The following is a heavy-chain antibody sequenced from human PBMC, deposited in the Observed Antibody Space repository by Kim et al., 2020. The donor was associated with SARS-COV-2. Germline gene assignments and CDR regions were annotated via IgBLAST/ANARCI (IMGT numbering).Heavy chain of an antibody. Sequence: YITHANSRTGRTTISRNNAKNSLYLQMNSLGAEDTAVYYCASSLYSSSDPWGQGTLVTVSS. V-gene: IGHV3-11*06. J-gene: IGHJ5*02. CDR2: YI. CDR3: ASSLYSSSDP. D-gene: IGHD6-13*01.